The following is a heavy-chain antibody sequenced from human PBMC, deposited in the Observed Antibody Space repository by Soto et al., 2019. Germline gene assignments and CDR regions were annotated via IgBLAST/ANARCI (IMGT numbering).Heavy chain of an antibody. CDR1: GFTFSSYA. V-gene: IGHV3-23*01. Sequence: GGSLRLSCAASGFTFSSYAMSWVRQAPGKGLEWVSAISGSGGSTYYADSVKGRFTISRDNSKNTLYLQMNSLRAEDTAVYYCAKVLPHYYGSGSYPNDYWGQGTLVTVSS. CDR2: ISGSGGST. CDR3: AKVLPHYYGSGSYPNDY. D-gene: IGHD3-10*01. J-gene: IGHJ4*02.